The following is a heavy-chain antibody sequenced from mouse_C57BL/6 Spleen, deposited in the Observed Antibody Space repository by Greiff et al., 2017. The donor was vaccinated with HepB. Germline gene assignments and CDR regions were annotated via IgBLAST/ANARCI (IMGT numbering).Heavy chain of an antibody. Sequence: QVTLKESGPGILQSSQTLSLTCSFSGFSLSTSGMGVSWIRQPSGKGLEWLAHIYWDDDKRYNPSLKSRLTISKDTSRNQVFLKITSVDTADTATYYGARRGGYGSSLYYAMDYWGQGTSVTVSS. CDR1: GFSLSTSGMG. D-gene: IGHD1-1*01. CDR3: ARRGGYGSSLYYAMDY. J-gene: IGHJ4*01. CDR2: IYWDDDK. V-gene: IGHV8-12*01.